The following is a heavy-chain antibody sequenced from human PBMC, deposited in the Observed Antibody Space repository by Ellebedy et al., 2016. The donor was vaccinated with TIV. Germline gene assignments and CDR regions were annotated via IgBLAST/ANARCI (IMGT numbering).Heavy chain of an antibody. D-gene: IGHD2-8*01. CDR2: FDPGEGET. V-gene: IGHV1-24*01. CDR3: TTGVSDWFDP. CDR1: GYTLTDSS. Sequence: ASVKVSCKVSGYTLTDSSMHWVRQAPGKGLEWMGGFDPGEGETIYAQKFQGRVTMTEDTSTDTAYMELSSLRSDDTAVYYCTTGVSDWFDPWGQGTLVTVSS. J-gene: IGHJ5*02.